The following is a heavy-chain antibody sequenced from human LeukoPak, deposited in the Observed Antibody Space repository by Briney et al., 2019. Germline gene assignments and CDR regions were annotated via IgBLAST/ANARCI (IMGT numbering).Heavy chain of an antibody. D-gene: IGHD2-2*01. V-gene: IGHV6-1*01. CDR1: GDSVSSNSVT. J-gene: IGHJ5*02. CDR3: ARRLTQYDCFDP. CDR2: TYYRSTWYN. Sequence: SQTLSLTCAISGDSVSSNSVTWNWIRQSPSRGLEWLGRTYYRSTWYNDYAVSVRGRITVNPDTSKNQFSLHLNSVTPEDTAVYYCARRLTQYDCFDPWGQGILVTASS.